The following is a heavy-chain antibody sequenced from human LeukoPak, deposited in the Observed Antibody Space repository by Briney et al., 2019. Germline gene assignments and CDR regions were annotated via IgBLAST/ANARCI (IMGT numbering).Heavy chain of an antibody. CDR3: ARTQSGWSPLGHWFDP. V-gene: IGHV1-3*01. Sequence: GASVKVSCKASGYTFTSYAMHWVRQAPGQRLEWMGWINAGNGNTKYSQKFQGRVTITRDTSASTAYMELSSLRSEDTAVYYCARTQSGWSPLGHWFDPWGQGTLVTVSS. CDR1: GYTFTSYA. CDR2: INAGNGNT. J-gene: IGHJ5*02. D-gene: IGHD6-19*01.